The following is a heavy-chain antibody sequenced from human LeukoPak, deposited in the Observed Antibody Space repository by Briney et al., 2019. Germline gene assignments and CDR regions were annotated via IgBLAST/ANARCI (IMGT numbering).Heavy chain of an antibody. D-gene: IGHD3-10*01. CDR2: ISYDGSNK. CDR3: ARELWFGELSFDY. J-gene: IGHJ4*02. Sequence: QPGGSLRLSCAASGFTFSSYAMHWVRQAPGKGLEWVAVISYDGSNKYYADSVKGRFTISRDNSKNTLYLQMNSLRAEDTAVYYCARELWFGELSFDYWGQGTPVTVSS. CDR1: GFTFSSYA. V-gene: IGHV3-30*04.